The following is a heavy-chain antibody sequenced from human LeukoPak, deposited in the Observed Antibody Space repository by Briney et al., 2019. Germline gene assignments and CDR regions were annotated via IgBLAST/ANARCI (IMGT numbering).Heavy chain of an antibody. J-gene: IGHJ6*03. CDR2: MNPNSGST. Sequence: ASVKVSCTASGYTFTSYDINWVRRATGQGLEWMGWMNPNSGSTGYAQKFQGRVTITRNTSINTAYLEMSSLRSEDTAVYYCARVSVTTFYYYYYMDVWGKGTTVTVSS. CDR1: GYTFTSYD. D-gene: IGHD4-11*01. CDR3: ARVSVTTFYYYYYMDV. V-gene: IGHV1-8*03.